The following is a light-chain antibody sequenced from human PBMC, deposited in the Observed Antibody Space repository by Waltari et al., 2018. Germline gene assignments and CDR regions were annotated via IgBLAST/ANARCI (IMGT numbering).Light chain of an antibody. CDR3: HQTYSSPQT. J-gene: IGKJ2*01. CDR1: QTIGSY. Sequence: DIQMTQAPSSLSASVGDRVTITCRASQTIGSYLIWYQHKPGKAPKVLIYAASSLQSGVPSRFIGSGSGTDFTLTISSLQPEDFATYYCHQTYSSPQTFGQGTKLEIK. CDR2: AAS. V-gene: IGKV1-39*01.